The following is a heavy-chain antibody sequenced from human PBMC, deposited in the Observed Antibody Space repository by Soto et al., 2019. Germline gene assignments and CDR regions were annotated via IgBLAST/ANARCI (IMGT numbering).Heavy chain of an antibody. D-gene: IGHD2-2*01. CDR3: ARGNYNHVHCSSTSCYGRVKIFDY. V-gene: IGHV1-46*01. Sequence: ASVKVSCKASGYTFTSYYMHWVRQAPGQGLEWMGIINPSGGSTSYAQKFQGRVTMTRDTSTSTVYMELSSLRSEDTAVYYCARGNYNHVHCSSTSCYGRVKIFDYWGQGTLVTVSS. J-gene: IGHJ4*02. CDR1: GYTFTSYY. CDR2: INPSGGST.